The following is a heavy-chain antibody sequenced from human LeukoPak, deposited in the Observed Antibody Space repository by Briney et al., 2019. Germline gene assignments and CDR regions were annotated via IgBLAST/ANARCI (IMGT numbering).Heavy chain of an antibody. CDR3: ARLRFYDSSGYSPGYYMDV. J-gene: IGHJ6*03. CDR2: IYAGGST. V-gene: IGHV4-4*07. CDR1: GGSMFSYH. D-gene: IGHD3-22*01. Sequence: PSETLSLTCTVSGGSMFSYHWSWVRQSAGEGLEWIGQIYAGGSTNYSPSLKSRVTMSVDTTKNQFSLKLKSVTAADTAVYYCARLRFYDSSGYSPGYYMDVWGKRTTVIVSS.